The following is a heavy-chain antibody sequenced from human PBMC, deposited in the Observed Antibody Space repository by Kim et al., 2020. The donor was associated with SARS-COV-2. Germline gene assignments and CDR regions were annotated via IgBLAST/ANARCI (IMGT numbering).Heavy chain of an antibody. Sequence: PPLKSRVTISVDTSKNQFSLKLSSVTAADTAVYYCAARAGYSSGSDAFDIWGQGTMVTVSS. V-gene: IGHV4-39*01. D-gene: IGHD6-19*01. CDR3: AARAGYSSGSDAFDI. J-gene: IGHJ3*02.